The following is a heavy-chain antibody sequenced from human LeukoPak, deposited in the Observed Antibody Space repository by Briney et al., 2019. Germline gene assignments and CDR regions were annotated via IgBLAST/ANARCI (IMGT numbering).Heavy chain of an antibody. D-gene: IGHD3-10*01. J-gene: IGHJ4*02. V-gene: IGHV3-30*18. Sequence: GGSLRLSCAASGFTFSNYGIHWVRQAPGKGLEWVAVISFDGSNKYYADSVKGRFTIARDNSKNTLYLQMNSLRPEDTAVYYCAKSTGSGGHFDYWGQGTLVTVSS. CDR1: GFTFSNYG. CDR2: ISFDGSNK. CDR3: AKSTGSGGHFDY.